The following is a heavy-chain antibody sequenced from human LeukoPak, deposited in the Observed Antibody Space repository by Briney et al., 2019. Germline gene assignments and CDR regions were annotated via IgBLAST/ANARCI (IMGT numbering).Heavy chain of an antibody. Sequence: PSETLSLTCTVSGGSISSYYWSWIRQPPGKGLEWIGYIYYSGSTNYNPSLKSRVTISVDTSKNQFSLKLSSVTAADTAVYYCARYTTVVSYFDYWGQGTLVIVSS. CDR2: IYYSGST. CDR1: GGSISSYY. V-gene: IGHV4-59*01. J-gene: IGHJ4*02. D-gene: IGHD4-23*01. CDR3: ARYTTVVSYFDY.